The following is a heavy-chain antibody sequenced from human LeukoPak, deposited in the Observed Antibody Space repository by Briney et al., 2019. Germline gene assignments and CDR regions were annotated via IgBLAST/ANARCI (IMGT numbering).Heavy chain of an antibody. J-gene: IGHJ3*02. CDR1: GDSLSSSY. V-gene: IGHV4-4*07. CDR3: AREKDTGSNHAKIRYDI. CDR2: IHTSGTT. D-gene: IGHD1-26*01. Sequence: SETLSLTCTVSGDSLSSSYWSWIRQPAGKGLERIGRIHTSGTTNYNPSLKSRLTISVDTSKNQFSLKLTSATAADTAVYYCAREKDTGSNHAKIRYDIWGQGTMVTVSS.